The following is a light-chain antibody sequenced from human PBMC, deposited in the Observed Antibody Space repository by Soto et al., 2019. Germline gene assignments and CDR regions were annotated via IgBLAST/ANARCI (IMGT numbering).Light chain of an antibody. CDR2: GAS. CDR1: QSLSNN. CDR3: QHYNKWPLT. Sequence: EILMTQSPATLSVSPGEGATLSCRASQSLSNNLAWYQQKPGQAPRLLIYGASTRATGIPARFSGSGSGTDFTLTISTLQSEDFAVYYCQHYNKWPLTFGGGTKVEIK. V-gene: IGKV3-15*01. J-gene: IGKJ4*01.